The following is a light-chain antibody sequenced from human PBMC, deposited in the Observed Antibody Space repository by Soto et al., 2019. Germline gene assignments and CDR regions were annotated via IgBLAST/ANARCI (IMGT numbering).Light chain of an antibody. CDR1: QSVSSSY. Sequence: EIVLTQSPGTLSLSPGERATLSCRASQSVSSSYLAWYQQKPGQAPRLLIYGASSRATGIPDRFSGSGSGTHFTLTISRLEPEDFPLYYCQQYGSSPYTFGQGTKLQIK. V-gene: IGKV3-20*01. J-gene: IGKJ2*01. CDR2: GAS. CDR3: QQYGSSPYT.